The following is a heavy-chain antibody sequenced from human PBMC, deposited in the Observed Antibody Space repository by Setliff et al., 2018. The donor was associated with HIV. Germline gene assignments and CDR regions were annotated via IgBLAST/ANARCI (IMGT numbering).Heavy chain of an antibody. D-gene: IGHD3-3*01. CDR1: GGSISSSSYY. Sequence: SETLSLTCTVSGGSISSSSYYWGWIRQPPGKGLEWIGSIYYSGSTYANPSLKSRVTMSVDTSKNQFSLKLASVTAADTAIYYCARTHYNFNLLEYYYYYYMDVWGKGTTVTVSS. CDR3: ARTHYNFNLLEYYYYYYMDV. V-gene: IGHV4-39*07. CDR2: IYYSGST. J-gene: IGHJ6*03.